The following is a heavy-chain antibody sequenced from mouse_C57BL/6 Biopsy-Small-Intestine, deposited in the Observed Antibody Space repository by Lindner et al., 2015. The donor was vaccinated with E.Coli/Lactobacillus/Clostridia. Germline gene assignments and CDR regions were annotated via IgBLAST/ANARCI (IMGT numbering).Heavy chain of an antibody. CDR3: AGGQRYFDSLPIDQ. D-gene: IGHD1-1*01. CDR2: INGNNGDT. V-gene: IGHV1-14*01. CDR1: AHLRLPYL. Sequence: SVKVSCKYFWAHLRLPYLVLRGCDTAPGQGLEWMGRINGNNGDTRYAQKFEGRVSMTRDMSITTAYMELSRLTSDDTAVYYCAGGQRYFDSLPIDQWGQGTLLTVSS. J-gene: IGHJ2*01.